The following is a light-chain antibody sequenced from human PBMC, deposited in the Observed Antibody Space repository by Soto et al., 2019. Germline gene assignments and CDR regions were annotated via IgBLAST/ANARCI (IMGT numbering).Light chain of an antibody. Sequence: EIVMTQSPATLSVSPGERATLPCRASQRVSSNLAWYQQKHGQTPKLLIYFASTRATGIPARFSGSGSGTEFTLTISSLQSEDFAVYYCQQYNVWPLTFGGGTKVEVK. CDR2: FAS. CDR1: QRVSSN. CDR3: QQYNVWPLT. V-gene: IGKV3-15*01. J-gene: IGKJ4*02.